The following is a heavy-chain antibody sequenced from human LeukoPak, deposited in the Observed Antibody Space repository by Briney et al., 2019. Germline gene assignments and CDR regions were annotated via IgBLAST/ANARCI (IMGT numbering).Heavy chain of an antibody. CDR3: ARARYVSGWYAFDI. V-gene: IGHV4-59*02. Sequence: SETLSLTCTVSGGSVSSYYWSWIRQPPGKGLEWIGYIYYTGSGNNSPSLKSRVTMSVDTSKNQFSLRLNSVTAADTAVYYCARARYVSGWYAFDIWGQGTMVTVSS. J-gene: IGHJ3*02. CDR1: GGSVSSYY. CDR2: IYYTGSG. D-gene: IGHD6-19*01.